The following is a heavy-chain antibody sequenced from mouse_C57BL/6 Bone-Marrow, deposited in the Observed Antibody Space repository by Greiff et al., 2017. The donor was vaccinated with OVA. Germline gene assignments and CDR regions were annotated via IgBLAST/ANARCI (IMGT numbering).Heavy chain of an antibody. CDR3: ARIYYYGSPFAY. D-gene: IGHD1-1*01. CDR2: IYPGSGST. CDR1: GYTFTSYW. J-gene: IGHJ3*01. Sequence: QVHVKQPGAELVKPGASVKMSCKASGYTFTSYWITWVKQRPGQGLEWIGDIYPGSGSTNYNEKFKSKATLTVDTSSSTAYMQLSSLTSEDSAVYYCARIYYYGSPFAYWGQGTLVTVSA. V-gene: IGHV1-55*01.